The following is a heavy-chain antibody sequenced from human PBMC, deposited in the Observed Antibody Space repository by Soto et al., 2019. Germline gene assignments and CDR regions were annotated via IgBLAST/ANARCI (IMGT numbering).Heavy chain of an antibody. CDR2: IYYSGSA. V-gene: IGHV4-30-4*01. CDR3: ATFQGGSRYFGY. D-gene: IGHD3-9*01. Sequence: PSETLSITCTYSVGSRSSGDYSLRWIRQPPGKGLEWIGYIYYSGSAYYNPSLKRRVTISVDTSKNQFSLKLSSVTAADTAVYYCATFQGGSRYFGYGGQGRLVTCSS. CDR1: VGSRSSGDYS. J-gene: IGHJ4*02.